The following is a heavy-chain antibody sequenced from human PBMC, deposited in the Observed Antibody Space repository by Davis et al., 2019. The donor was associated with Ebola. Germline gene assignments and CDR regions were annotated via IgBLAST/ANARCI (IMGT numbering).Heavy chain of an antibody. D-gene: IGHD1-26*01. V-gene: IGHV2-5*02. CDR2: IYWDDDK. J-gene: IGHJ5*02. Sequence: SGPTLVKPTQTLTLTCTLSGFSLSTSGVGVGWFRQPPGKALEWLALIYWDDDKRYRPSLKSRLTITKDTSKNQVVLTMTNMDPVDTATYYCTHRLGVTGELLRDWFDPWGQGTLVTVSS. CDR3: THRLGVTGELLRDWFDP. CDR1: GFSLSTSGVG.